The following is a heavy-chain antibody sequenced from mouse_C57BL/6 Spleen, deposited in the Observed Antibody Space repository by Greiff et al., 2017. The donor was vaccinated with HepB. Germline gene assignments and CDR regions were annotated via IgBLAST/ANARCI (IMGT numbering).Heavy chain of an antibody. CDR2: IDPSDSYT. J-gene: IGHJ3*01. CDR3: ARSEGKRGFAY. CDR1: GYTFTSYW. Sequence: QVQLQQPGAELVMPGASVKLSCKASGYTFTSYWMHWVKQRPGQGLEWIGEIDPSDSYTNYNQKFKGKSTLTVDKSSSTAYRQLSSLTSEDSAVYYCARSEGKRGFAYWGQGTLVTVSA. V-gene: IGHV1-69*01.